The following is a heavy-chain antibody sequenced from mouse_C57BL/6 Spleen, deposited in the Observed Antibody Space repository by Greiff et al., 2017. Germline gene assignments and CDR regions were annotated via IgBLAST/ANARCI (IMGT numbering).Heavy chain of an antibody. Sequence: VQLKESGPGLVKPSQSLSLTCSVTGYSITSGYYWNWIRQFPGNKLEWMGYISYDGSNNYNPSLNNRISITRDTSKNQFFLKLNSVTTEDTATYYCARDDGYSWFAYRGQGTLVTVSA. V-gene: IGHV3-6*01. J-gene: IGHJ3*01. CDR3: ARDDGYSWFAY. CDR2: ISYDGSN. D-gene: IGHD2-3*01. CDR1: GYSITSGYY.